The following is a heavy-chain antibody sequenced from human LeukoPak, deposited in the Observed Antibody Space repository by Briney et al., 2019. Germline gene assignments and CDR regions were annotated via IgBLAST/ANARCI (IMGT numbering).Heavy chain of an antibody. CDR1: GFTFDDYG. CDR3: ARVRDRYNWNDFEY. Sequence: GGSLRLSCAASGFTFDDYGMSWVRQAPGEGLEWVSGINWNGGSTDYADSVKGRVTISRDNAKKSLYLQMNSLRAEDTALYYCARVRDRYNWNDFEYWGEGALGTVSS. CDR2: INWNGGST. J-gene: IGHJ4*02. D-gene: IGHD1-20*01. V-gene: IGHV3-20*04.